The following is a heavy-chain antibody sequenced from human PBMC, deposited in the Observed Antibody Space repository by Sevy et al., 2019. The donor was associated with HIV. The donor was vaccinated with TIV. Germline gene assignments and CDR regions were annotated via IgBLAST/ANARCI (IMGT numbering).Heavy chain of an antibody. D-gene: IGHD2-2*02. CDR1: GDSISNKY. V-gene: IGHV4-59*01. Sequence: SEILSLTCTVSGDSISNKYWSWIRQPPGKGLEGIGYFSHRGTTNYNPSLKRGITISEDTSKNQFSLKLTSVTAADTAVNYCARTLLFPIRNFRNIQFDYWGQGILVTVSS. J-gene: IGHJ4*02. CDR3: ARTLLFPIRNFRNIQFDY. CDR2: FSHRGTT.